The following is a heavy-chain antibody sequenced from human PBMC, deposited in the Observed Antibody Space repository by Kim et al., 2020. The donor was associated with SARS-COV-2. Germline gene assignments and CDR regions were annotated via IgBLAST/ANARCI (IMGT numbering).Heavy chain of an antibody. D-gene: IGHD3-10*01. CDR1: GFTFSSYE. CDR2: ISSSGSTI. CDR3: ARAPNYYYGSGSYFAETIIQYYGMDV. V-gene: IGHV3-48*03. Sequence: GGSLRLSCAASGFTFSSYEMNWVRQAPGKGLEWVSYISSSGSTIYYEDSAKGRFTISRDNAKNSLYLQMNSLRAEDTAVYYCARAPNYYYGSGSYFAETIIQYYGMDVWGQGTTVTVSS. J-gene: IGHJ6*02.